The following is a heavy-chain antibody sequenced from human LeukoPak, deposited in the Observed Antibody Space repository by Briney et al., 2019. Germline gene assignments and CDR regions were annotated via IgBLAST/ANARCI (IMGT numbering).Heavy chain of an antibody. CDR1: GFRFNTFW. J-gene: IGHJ5*02. V-gene: IGHV3-7*01. CDR3: AREDGGWLRADL. CDR2: IHRDGSVR. Sequence: PGGSLRLSCEASGFRFNTFWMSWVRQAPGKGLEWVANIHRDGSVRHYVESVRGRFTISRDNAKNSLFLQMNSLRVGDTAVYYCAREDGGWLRADLWGQGTLVTVSS. D-gene: IGHD5-24*01.